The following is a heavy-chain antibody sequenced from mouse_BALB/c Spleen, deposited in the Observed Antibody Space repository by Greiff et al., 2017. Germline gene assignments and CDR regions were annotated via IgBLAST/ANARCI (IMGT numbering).Heavy chain of an antibody. J-gene: IGHJ3*01. CDR1: GFTFSSYA. CDR2: ISSGGST. CDR3: ARSITTVEAWFAY. V-gene: IGHV5-6-5*01. Sequence: EVQLVESGGGLVKPGGSLKLSCAASGFTFSSYAMSWVRQTPEKRLEWVASISSGGSTYYPDSVKGRFTISRDNARNILYLQMSSLRSEDTAMYYCARSITTVEAWFAYWGQGTLVTVSA. D-gene: IGHD1-1*01.